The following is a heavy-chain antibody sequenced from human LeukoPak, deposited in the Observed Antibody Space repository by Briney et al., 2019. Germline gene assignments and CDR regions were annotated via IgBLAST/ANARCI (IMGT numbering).Heavy chain of an antibody. CDR1: GGSISSSSYY. V-gene: IGHV4-39*07. J-gene: IGHJ4*02. Sequence: SETLSLTYTVSGGSISSSSYYWGWIRQPPGKGLEWIGSIYYSGSTYYNPSLKSRVTISVDTSKNQFSLKLSSVTAADTAVYYCARHRSKWLQSSFDYWGQGTLVTVSS. D-gene: IGHD5-24*01. CDR3: ARHRSKWLQSSFDY. CDR2: IYYSGST.